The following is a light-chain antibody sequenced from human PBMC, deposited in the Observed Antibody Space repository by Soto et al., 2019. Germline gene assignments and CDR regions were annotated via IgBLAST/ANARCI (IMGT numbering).Light chain of an antibody. J-gene: IGKJ3*01. CDR3: QQRSNWPPRFT. V-gene: IGKV3-11*01. Sequence: EIVLTQSPATLYLSPGERATLSCRARQSVSSYLAWYQQQPGQAPRLHIYDASNKATGIPASFSGSGSGTDFTLTISSLEPEDFAVYYCQQRSNWPPRFTFGPGTKVDIK. CDR1: QSVSSY. CDR2: DAS.